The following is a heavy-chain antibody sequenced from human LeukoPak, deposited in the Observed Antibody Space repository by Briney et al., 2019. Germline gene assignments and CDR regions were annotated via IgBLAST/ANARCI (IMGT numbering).Heavy chain of an antibody. CDR2: INPNSGDT. Sequence: ASVKVSCKASGYTFTGYYMHWVRQAPGQGLEWMGWINPNSGDTHYAQNFQGRVTMTRDTSISTAYMELSRLTSDDTAIYYCARGQGSSWFDYWGQGTLVSVSS. J-gene: IGHJ5*01. V-gene: IGHV1-2*02. CDR3: ARGQGSSWFDY. D-gene: IGHD6-13*01. CDR1: GYTFTGYY.